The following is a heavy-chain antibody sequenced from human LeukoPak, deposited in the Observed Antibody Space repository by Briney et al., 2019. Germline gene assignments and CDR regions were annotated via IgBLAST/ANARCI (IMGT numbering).Heavy chain of an antibody. Sequence: GGSLRLSCAASGFTFDDYTMHWVRQAPGKGLEWVSLINWDGSNTYYADSVKGRFTISRDNSKSSLYLQMHSLRTEDTALYYCAKGRHVRGAAVDYWGQGTLVTVSS. CDR1: GFTFDDYT. CDR2: INWDGSNT. V-gene: IGHV3-43*01. J-gene: IGHJ4*02. CDR3: AKGRHVRGAAVDY. D-gene: IGHD3-10*01.